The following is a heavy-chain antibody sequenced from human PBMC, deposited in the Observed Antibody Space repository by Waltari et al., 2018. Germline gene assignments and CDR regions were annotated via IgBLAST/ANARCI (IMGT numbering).Heavy chain of an antibody. D-gene: IGHD6-13*01. V-gene: IGHV4-38-2*02. CDR3: ARVEAEGQQLAYYYYYMDV. CDR1: GYSISSGYY. J-gene: IGHJ6*03. Sequence: QVQLQESGPGLVKPSETLSLTCTVSGYSISSGYYWGWIRQPPGKGLEWIGSIYHSGGTYYNPSLKSRVTISVDTSKNQFSLKLSSVTAADTAVYYCARVEAEGQQLAYYYYYMDVWGKGTTVTISS. CDR2: IYHSGGT.